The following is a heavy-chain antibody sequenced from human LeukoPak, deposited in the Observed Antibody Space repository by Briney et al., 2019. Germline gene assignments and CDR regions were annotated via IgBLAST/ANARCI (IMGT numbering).Heavy chain of an antibody. J-gene: IGHJ4*02. V-gene: IGHV3-7*01. D-gene: IGHD3-22*01. CDR2: IKEDGTEK. CDR1: GFTFSDFW. CDR3: AREGLGDC. Sequence: PGGSLRLSCAGSGFTFSDFWMTWVRQTPGKGLEWVANIKEDGTEKNLVDSVKGRFTISRDNTKNLLFLEMNNLRAEDTGVYYCAREGLGDCWGQGTLVTVSS.